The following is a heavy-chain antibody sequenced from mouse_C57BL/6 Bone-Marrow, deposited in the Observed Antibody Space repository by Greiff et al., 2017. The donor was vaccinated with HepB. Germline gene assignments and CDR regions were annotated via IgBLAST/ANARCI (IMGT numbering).Heavy chain of an antibody. CDR1: GYTFTSYW. CDR3: ARSTSGSSSFYAMDY. Sequence: QVQLQQPGAELVKPGASVKMSCKASGYTFTSYWLTWVKQRPGQGLEWIGDIYPGSGSTNYNEKFKSKATLTVDTSSSTAYMQLSSLTSEDSAVYYCARSTSGSSSFYAMDYWGQGTSVTVSS. CDR2: IYPGSGST. D-gene: IGHD1-1*01. J-gene: IGHJ4*01. V-gene: IGHV1-55*01.